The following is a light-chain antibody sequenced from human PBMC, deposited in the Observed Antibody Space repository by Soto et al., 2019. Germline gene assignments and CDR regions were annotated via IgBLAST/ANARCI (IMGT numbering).Light chain of an antibody. J-gene: IGLJ1*01. CDR3: AAWDDSLSYV. CDR1: NSDIGAGYD. CDR2: GNS. V-gene: IGLV1-40*01. Sequence: QSVLTQPPSVSGAPGQRVTISCTGSNSDIGAGYDVHWYQQLPGTAPKLLIYGNSNRPSGVPDRFSGSKSGTSASLAISGLQSEDEADYYCAAWDDSLSYVFGTGTK.